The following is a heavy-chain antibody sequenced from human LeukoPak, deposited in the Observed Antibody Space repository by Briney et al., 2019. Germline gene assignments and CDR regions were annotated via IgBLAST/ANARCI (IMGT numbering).Heavy chain of an antibody. J-gene: IGHJ4*02. CDR3: AKVEQYYFDY. CDR1: GFTFSSYT. Sequence: PGGSLRLSCAASGFTFSSYTMTWVRQAPGKGLEWVSAISGSGGSTYYADSVKGRFTISRDNSKNTLYLQMNSLRAEDTAVYYCAKVEQYYFDYWGQGTPVTVSS. V-gene: IGHV3-23*01. CDR2: ISGSGGST. D-gene: IGHD6-19*01.